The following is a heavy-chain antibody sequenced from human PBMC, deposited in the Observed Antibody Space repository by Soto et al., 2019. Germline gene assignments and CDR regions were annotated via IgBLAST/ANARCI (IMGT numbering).Heavy chain of an antibody. CDR2: FSATSENT. J-gene: IGHJ4*02. CDR1: GFFFSSYT. V-gene: IGHV3-23*01. D-gene: IGHD3-10*01. Sequence: EVQLLESGGGLVQPGGSLRLSCVGSGFFFSSYTMTWVRQAPGKGLEWVSSFSATSENTYYADSVRGRFTISRDNSKXXXXXXXXXXXXXXTAMYYCAKARDQQWVRLPFDYWGQGILVIVSS. CDR3: AKARDQQWVRLPFDY.